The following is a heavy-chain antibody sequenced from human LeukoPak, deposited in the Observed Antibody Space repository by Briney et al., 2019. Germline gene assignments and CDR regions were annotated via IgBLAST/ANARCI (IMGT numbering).Heavy chain of an antibody. CDR2: IHASGST. Sequence: SETLSLTCTVSGGSISSYYWSWIRRPAGKGLEWIGRIHASGSTNYNPSLKSRVTISVDESQNHFSLRLTSVTAADTAVYYCARGLVGTTGEQNWFDPWGQGTLVTVSS. CDR1: GGSISSYY. V-gene: IGHV4-4*07. D-gene: IGHD1-26*01. J-gene: IGHJ5*02. CDR3: ARGLVGTTGEQNWFDP.